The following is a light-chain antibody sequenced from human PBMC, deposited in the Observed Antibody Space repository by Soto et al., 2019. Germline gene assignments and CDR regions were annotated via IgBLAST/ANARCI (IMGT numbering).Light chain of an antibody. CDR2: DAS. V-gene: IGKV3-11*01. J-gene: IGKJ4*01. CDR1: QSINNN. CDR3: QCRGIWPPGAT. Sequence: EIVLTQSPVTLSLSPGERATLSCRASQSINNNLACYQQKPAQPPRLLIYDASNRATAIPVRFSGSGSGTDFTLTISSLEPEDYAVYYCQCRGIWPPGATFGGGTKVEIK.